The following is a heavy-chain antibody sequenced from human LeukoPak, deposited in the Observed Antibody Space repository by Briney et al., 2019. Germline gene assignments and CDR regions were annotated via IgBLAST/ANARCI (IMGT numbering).Heavy chain of an antibody. V-gene: IGHV1-69*01. CDR1: GGTFSSYA. CDR3: ARVYYYDSSGYYGTSNWFDP. Sequence: GASVKVSCKASGGTFSSYAINWVRQAPGQGLEWMGGIIPIFGTANYAQKFQGRVTITADESTSTAYMELSSLRSEDTAVYYCARVYYYDSSGYYGTSNWFDPWGQGTLVTVSS. CDR2: IIPIFGTA. J-gene: IGHJ5*02. D-gene: IGHD3-22*01.